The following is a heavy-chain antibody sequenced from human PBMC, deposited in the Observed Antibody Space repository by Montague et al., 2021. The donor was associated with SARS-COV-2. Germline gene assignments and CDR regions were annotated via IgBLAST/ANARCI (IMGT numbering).Heavy chain of an antibody. Sequence: TLSLTCAVSGGSVSSGGYSWFWIREPPGKGLEWIGHIHHSGNTYYNPSLKSRATISGDRPKNQFSLRVTSVSAADTAVYSCAGYRDYGVYYWGQGILVTVSS. CDR2: IHHSGNT. CDR3: AGYRDYGVYY. J-gene: IGHJ4*02. CDR1: GGSVSSGGYS. V-gene: IGHV4-30-2*01. D-gene: IGHD4-17*01.